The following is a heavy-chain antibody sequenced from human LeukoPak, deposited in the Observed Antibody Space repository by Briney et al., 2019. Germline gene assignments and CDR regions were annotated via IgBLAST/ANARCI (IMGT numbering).Heavy chain of an antibody. CDR2: ISGSGGST. D-gene: IGHD3-10*01. J-gene: IGHJ4*02. Sequence: GRSLRLSCAASGFTFSSYAMHWVRQAPGKGLEWVSAISGSGGSTYYADSVKGRFTISRDNSKNTLYLQMNSLRAEDTAVYYCAKDPRGAYYYGSGSHNDYWGQGTLVTVSS. CDR3: AKDPRGAYYYGSGSHNDY. V-gene: IGHV3-23*01. CDR1: GFTFSSYA.